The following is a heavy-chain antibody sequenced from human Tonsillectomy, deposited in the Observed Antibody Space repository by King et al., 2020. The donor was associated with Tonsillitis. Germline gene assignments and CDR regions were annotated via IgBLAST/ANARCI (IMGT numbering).Heavy chain of an antibody. D-gene: IGHD3-16*01. CDR2: IYYSGST. CDR1: GGSISSSSYY. J-gene: IGHJ4*02. Sequence: QLQESGPGLVKPSETLSLTCTVSGGSISSSSYYWGWIRQPPGRGLGWIGSIYYSGSTYYNPSLTSRVTISADTSKNQFSLKLSSVTAAATAVYYCKSPEGILFDYARYYWGQGTLVTVSP. CDR3: KSPEGILFDYARYY. V-gene: IGHV4-39*01.